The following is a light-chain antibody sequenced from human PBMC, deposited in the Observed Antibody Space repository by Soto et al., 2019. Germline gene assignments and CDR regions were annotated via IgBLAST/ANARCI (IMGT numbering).Light chain of an antibody. Sequence: QSALTQPPSASGSPGQSVTISCTGTSRDVGGYNYVSWYQHHPGKAPKFIIYEVTKRPSGVPDRFYGSKSGRTASLTVSGLQAEDEADYSCSSYAGSHNLVFGGGTTLTVL. V-gene: IGLV2-8*01. CDR1: SRDVGGYNY. J-gene: IGLJ3*02. CDR3: SSYAGSHNLV. CDR2: EVT.